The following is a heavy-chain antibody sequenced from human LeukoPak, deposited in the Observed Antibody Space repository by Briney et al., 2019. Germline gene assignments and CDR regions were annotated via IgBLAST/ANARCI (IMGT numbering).Heavy chain of an antibody. J-gene: IGHJ4*02. V-gene: IGHV4-30-2*01. CDR3: ARDGDYGDYVGY. CDR2: IYHSGST. Sequence: SETLSLTCAVSGGSISSGGYCWSWIRQPPGKGLEWIGYIYHSGSTYYNPSLKSRVTISVDRSKHQFSLKLRSVTAADTAVYYCARDGDYGDYVGYWGQGTLVTVSS. D-gene: IGHD4-17*01. CDR1: GGSISSGGYC.